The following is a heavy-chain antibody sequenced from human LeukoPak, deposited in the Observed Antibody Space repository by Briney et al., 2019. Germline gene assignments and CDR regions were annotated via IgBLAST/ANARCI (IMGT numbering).Heavy chain of an antibody. Sequence: GGSLRLSCVVSGFTFSSYWMSWVRQAPGKGLEWVANINQDGSEKYYVASVKGRFTISRDNAKNSLYLQMNSLRAEDTAVYYCARDAFGVDKSPFWGQGTLVTVSS. CDR2: INQDGSEK. CDR3: ARDAFGVDKSPF. V-gene: IGHV3-7*01. D-gene: IGHD3-3*01. CDR1: GFTFSSYW. J-gene: IGHJ4*02.